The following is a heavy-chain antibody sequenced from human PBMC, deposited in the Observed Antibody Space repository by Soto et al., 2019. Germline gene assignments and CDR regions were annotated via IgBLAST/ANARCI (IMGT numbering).Heavy chain of an antibody. J-gene: IGHJ3*02. Sequence: EVQLVESGGGLVQPGASLRLSCAASEFTVSAFGMNWVRQAPGKGLEWLSHISGRTTTIYYADSVEGRFTISRDNAENSLYLQMSSLRDEDTAVYYCARDLDYYDSGSPDAFDIWGQGTMVTVSS. CDR1: EFTVSAFG. CDR2: ISGRTTTI. V-gene: IGHV3-48*02. CDR3: ARDLDYYDSGSPDAFDI. D-gene: IGHD3-10*01.